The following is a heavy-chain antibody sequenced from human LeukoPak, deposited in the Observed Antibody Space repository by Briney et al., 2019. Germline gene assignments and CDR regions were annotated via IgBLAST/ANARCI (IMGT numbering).Heavy chain of an antibody. CDR2: IYYSGST. D-gene: IGHD6-13*01. Sequence: ASETLSHTCTVSGGSINSYYWSWIRQPPGKGLEWIGYIYYSGSTNYNPSLKSRVTISVDTSKNQFSLNLSSVTAADTAVYYCARHSMRSSWASPFDYWGQGTLVTVSS. CDR1: GGSINSYY. J-gene: IGHJ4*02. CDR3: ARHSMRSSWASPFDY. V-gene: IGHV4-59*08.